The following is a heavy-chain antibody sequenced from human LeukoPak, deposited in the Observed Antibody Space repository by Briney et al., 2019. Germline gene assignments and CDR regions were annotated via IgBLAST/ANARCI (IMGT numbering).Heavy chain of an antibody. J-gene: IGHJ5*02. CDR3: ARDRQQSHQLPNRAWSNWFDP. Sequence: ASVKVSCKASGYTFTGYYMHWVRQAPGQGLEWMGWINPNSGGTNYAQKFQGRVTMTRDTSISPAYMELSRLRSDDTAVYYCARDRQQSHQLPNRAWSNWFDPWGQGTLVTVSS. CDR2: INPNSGGT. V-gene: IGHV1-2*02. CDR1: GYTFTGYY. D-gene: IGHD1-14*01.